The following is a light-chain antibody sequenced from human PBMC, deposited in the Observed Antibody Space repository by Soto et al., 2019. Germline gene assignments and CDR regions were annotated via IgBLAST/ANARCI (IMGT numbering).Light chain of an antibody. Sequence: ETVMTQSPASLSVSPGERATLSCRASQSVSSNLAWYQQKPGQAPRLLIYGASTRATGIPVRFSGSGSGTEVTLTISSLQSGDFAVYYCLQYNNWPRTFGQGTKVEIK. J-gene: IGKJ1*01. V-gene: IGKV3-15*01. CDR2: GAS. CDR1: QSVSSN. CDR3: LQYNNWPRT.